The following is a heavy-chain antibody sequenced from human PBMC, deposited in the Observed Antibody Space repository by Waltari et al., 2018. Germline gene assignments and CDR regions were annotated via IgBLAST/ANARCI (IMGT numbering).Heavy chain of an antibody. D-gene: IGHD3-22*01. V-gene: IGHV3-30*04. J-gene: IGHJ4*02. CDR1: GFTFSSYA. CDR2: ISYDGSNK. Sequence: QVQLLESGGGVVQPGRSLRLSCEASGFTFSSYAMHWVRQAPGKGLEWVAVISYDGSNKSDADSAKGRFTISRDNSKNTLYVQMNSLRAEDTAVYYCARVSGGDYYDSSRTEGFDYWGQGTLVTVSS. CDR3: ARVSGGDYYDSSRTEGFDY.